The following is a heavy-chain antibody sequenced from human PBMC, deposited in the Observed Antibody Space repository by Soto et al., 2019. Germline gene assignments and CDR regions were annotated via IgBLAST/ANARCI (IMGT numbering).Heavy chain of an antibody. V-gene: IGHV4-59*08. Sequence: HVQLQESGPGLVKPSEALSLTCTVSGGSISSHSWSWIRQPPGEGLEWIGHVYYSGSTTYNPSHNCGFTVSVDTCKTEVSLWWSSGPVAHTGVYDGARPVVLTSPLGLCSLGSWGQGSMVTFS. CDR2: VYYSGST. CDR3: ARPVVLTSPLGLCSLGS. J-gene: IGHJ5*02. D-gene: IGHD2-21*02. CDR1: GGSISSHS.